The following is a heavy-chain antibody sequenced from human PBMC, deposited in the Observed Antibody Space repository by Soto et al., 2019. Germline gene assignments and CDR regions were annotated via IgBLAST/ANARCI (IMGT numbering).Heavy chain of an antibody. D-gene: IGHD1-26*01. CDR2: ISAYNGNT. V-gene: IGHV1-18*01. J-gene: IGHJ6*02. Sequence: QVQLVQSGAEVKKPGASVKVSCKASGYTFTSYGISWVRQAPGQGLEWMGWISAYNGNTNYAQKLQGRVTMTTDTSTSTVYMDLRSLRSDDTALYYCAREPRGSYLYYYDGMDVWGQGTTVTVSS. CDR3: AREPRGSYLYYYDGMDV. CDR1: GYTFTSYG.